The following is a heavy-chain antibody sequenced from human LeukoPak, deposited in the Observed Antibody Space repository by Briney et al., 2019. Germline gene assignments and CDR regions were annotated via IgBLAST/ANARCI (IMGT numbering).Heavy chain of an antibody. J-gene: IGHJ3*02. CDR3: AKDYDSSGYYYTRDAFDI. CDR2: ISWNSGSI. D-gene: IGHD3-22*01. CDR1: GFTFDDYA. Sequence: GGSLRLSCAASGFTFDDYAMPWVRQAPGKGLEWVSGISWNSGSIGYADSVKGRFTISRDNAKNSLYLQMNSLRAEDTALYYCAKDYDSSGYYYTRDAFDIWGQGTMVTVSS. V-gene: IGHV3-9*01.